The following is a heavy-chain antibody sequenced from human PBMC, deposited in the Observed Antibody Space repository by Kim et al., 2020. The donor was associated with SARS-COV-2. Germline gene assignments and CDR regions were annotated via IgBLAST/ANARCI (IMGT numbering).Heavy chain of an antibody. CDR2: ISYDGSNK. V-gene: IGHV3-30*18. CDR3: AKKLGSGSYYAWTYYSYGMDV. D-gene: IGHD3-10*01. J-gene: IGHJ6*02. CDR1: GFTFSSYG. Sequence: GGSLRLSCAASGFTFSSYGMHWVRQAPGKGLEWVAVISYDGSNKYYADSVKGRFTISRDNSKNTLYLQMNSLRAEDTAVYYCAKKLGSGSYYAWTYYSYGMDVWGQGNTVTVSS.